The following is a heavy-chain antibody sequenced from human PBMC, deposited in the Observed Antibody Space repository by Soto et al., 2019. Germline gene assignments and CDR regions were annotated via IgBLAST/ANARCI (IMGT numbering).Heavy chain of an antibody. CDR2: ISYDGSNK. CDR1: GFTFSSYG. V-gene: IGHV3-30*18. CDR3: AKDLYCSSTSCYDVGSLYYYYYMDV. D-gene: IGHD2-2*01. J-gene: IGHJ6*03. Sequence: GGSLRLSCAASGFTFSSYGMHWVRQAPGKGLEWVAVISYDGSNKYYADSVKGRFTISRDNSKNTLYLQMNSLRAEDTAVYYCAKDLYCSSTSCYDVGSLYYYYYMDVWGKGTTVTVSS.